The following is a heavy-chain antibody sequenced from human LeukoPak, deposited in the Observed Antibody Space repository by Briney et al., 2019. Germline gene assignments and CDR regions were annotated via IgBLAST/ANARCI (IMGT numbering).Heavy chain of an antibody. CDR3: ARDQRGSSWDDPKPANYFDY. J-gene: IGHJ4*02. CDR2: IKQDGSEK. D-gene: IGHD6-13*01. Sequence: GGSLRLSCAASGFTFSSYWMSWVRQAPGKGLEWVANIKQDGSEKYYVDSVKGRFTISGDNAKNSLYLQMNSLRAEDTAVYYCARDQRGSSWDDPKPANYFDYWGQGTLVTVSS. CDR1: GFTFSSYW. V-gene: IGHV3-7*01.